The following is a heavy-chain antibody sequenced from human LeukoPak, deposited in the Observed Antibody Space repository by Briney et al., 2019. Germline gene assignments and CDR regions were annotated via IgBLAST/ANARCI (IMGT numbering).Heavy chain of an antibody. Sequence: PGGSLRLSCAASGFTPGFTFGNYAMSWVRQAPGKGLEWVSGVSGSGTTTYYADSVKGRFTISRDNSKNTLYVQMNSLRAEDTAVYYCAKARGFCSGNNCYNPFDPWGQGTLVTVSS. D-gene: IGHD2-15*01. CDR3: AKARGFCSGNNCYNPFDP. CDR2: VSGSGTTT. V-gene: IGHV3-23*01. CDR1: GFTPGFTFGNYA. J-gene: IGHJ5*02.